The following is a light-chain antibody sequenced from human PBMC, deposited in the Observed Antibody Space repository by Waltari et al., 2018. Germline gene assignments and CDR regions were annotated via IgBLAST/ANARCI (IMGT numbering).Light chain of an antibody. J-gene: IGKJ2*01. V-gene: IGKV3-20*01. CDR2: GAS. CDR1: QSVGSSY. CDR3: QQYGSSPLMYT. Sequence: EIVLTQSPGTLSLSPGERATLSCRSSQSVGSSYLAWYQQKPGQAPRLHIYGASSRATGIPDRFSGSGSGTDFTLTISRLEPEDFAVYYCQQYGSSPLMYTFGQGTKLEIK.